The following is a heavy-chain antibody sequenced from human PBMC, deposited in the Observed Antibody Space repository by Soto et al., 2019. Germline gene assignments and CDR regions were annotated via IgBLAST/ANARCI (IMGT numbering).Heavy chain of an antibody. V-gene: IGHV1-18*01. J-gene: IGHJ6*02. CDR1: GYTFTSYG. CDR3: ARGRYDILTGYYIDMDV. CDR2: ISAYNGNT. D-gene: IGHD3-9*01. Sequence: ASVKVSCKASGYTFTSYGISCVRQAPGQGLEWMGWISAYNGNTNYAQKLQGRVTMTTDTSTSTAYMELRSLRSDDTAVYYCARGRYDILTGYYIDMDVWGQGTTVTVSS.